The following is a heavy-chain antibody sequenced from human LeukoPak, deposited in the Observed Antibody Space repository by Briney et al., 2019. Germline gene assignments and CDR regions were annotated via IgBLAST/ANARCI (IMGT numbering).Heavy chain of an antibody. CDR1: GGSFSGYY. Sequence: SETLSLTCAVYGGSFSGYYWSWIRQPPGKGLEWIGEINHSGSTNYNPSLKSRVTISVDTSKNQFSLKLSSVTAADTAVYYCARHNPHWNYADYWGQGTPVTVSS. J-gene: IGHJ4*02. V-gene: IGHV4-34*01. D-gene: IGHD1-7*01. CDR2: INHSGST. CDR3: ARHNPHWNYADY.